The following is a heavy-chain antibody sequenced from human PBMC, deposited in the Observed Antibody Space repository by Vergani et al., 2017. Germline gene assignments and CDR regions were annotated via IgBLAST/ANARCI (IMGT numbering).Heavy chain of an antibody. V-gene: IGHV1-69*04. Sequence: QVQLVQSGAEVKKPGSSVKVSCKASGGTFSSQDISWVRQAPGKGLEWMGMIIPILEIANYAQKFQGRVTITAYKSTSTAYMELTSLRSEDTAVYYCARLRLLYMDGVDIWGRGTVVASSS. CDR1: GGTFSSQD. CDR2: IIPILEIA. CDR3: ARLRLLYMDGVDI. D-gene: IGHD3-3*01. J-gene: IGHJ3*02.